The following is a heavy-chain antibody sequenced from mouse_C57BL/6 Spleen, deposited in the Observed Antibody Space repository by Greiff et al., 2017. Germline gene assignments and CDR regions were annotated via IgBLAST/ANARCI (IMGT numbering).Heavy chain of an antibody. CDR2: IYPRDGST. CDR3: ARFNDGYYDYFDY. D-gene: IGHD2-3*01. J-gene: IGHJ2*01. Sequence: VQLVESDAEFVKPGASVKISCKVSGYTFTDYTIPWMKQRPEQGLEWIGYIYPRDGSTKYNEKFKGKATLTADKSSSTAYMQLNSLTSEDSAVYFCARFNDGYYDYFDYWGQGTTLTVSS. CDR1: GYTFTDYT. V-gene: IGHV1-78*01.